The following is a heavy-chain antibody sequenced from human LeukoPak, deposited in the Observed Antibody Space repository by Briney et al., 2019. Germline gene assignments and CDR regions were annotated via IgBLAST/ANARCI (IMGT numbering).Heavy chain of an antibody. V-gene: IGHV3-23*01. CDR2: ISRSGDIT. J-gene: IGHJ4*02. CDR3: ATGSTSVAGTKY. Sequence: PGRSLRLSCAASGFSFSTYGMNWVRQAPGKGLEWVSTISRSGDITYYVDSVKGRFTISRDNSKNTLYLQMNSLRAEDTAIYYCATGSTSVAGTKYWGQGILVTVSS. D-gene: IGHD6-19*01. CDR1: GFSFSTYG.